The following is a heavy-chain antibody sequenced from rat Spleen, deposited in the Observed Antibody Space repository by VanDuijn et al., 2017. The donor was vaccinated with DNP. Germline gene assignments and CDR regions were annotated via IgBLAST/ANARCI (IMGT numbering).Heavy chain of an antibody. CDR2: MWSNGGT. CDR3: ARRLGGGYFDY. Sequence: QVQLKESGPGMVQPSQTLSLTCTVSGFSLTDYNVHWVRQPPGKGLEWMGVMWSNGGTDYNSAIKSRLSISRDTSKSQVFLKMNSLQTEDTAMYFCARRLGGGYFDYWGQGVMVAVSS. D-gene: IGHD5-1*01. V-gene: IGHV2-19*01. CDR1: GFSLTDYN. J-gene: IGHJ2*01.